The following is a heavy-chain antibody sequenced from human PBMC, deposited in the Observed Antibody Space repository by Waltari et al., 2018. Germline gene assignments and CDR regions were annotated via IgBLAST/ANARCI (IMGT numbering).Heavy chain of an antibody. CDR3: ASAPEWNNWNYVGRYYFDY. V-gene: IGHV1-69*05. CDR1: GGTFSSYA. D-gene: IGHD1-7*01. J-gene: IGHJ4*02. Sequence: QVQLVQSGAEVKKPGSSVKVSCNASGGTFSSYAISWVRQAPGQGLEWMGGIIPIFGTANYAQKFQGRVTITTDESTSTAYMELSSLRSEDTAVYYCASAPEWNNWNYVGRYYFDYWGQGTLVTVSS. CDR2: IIPIFGTA.